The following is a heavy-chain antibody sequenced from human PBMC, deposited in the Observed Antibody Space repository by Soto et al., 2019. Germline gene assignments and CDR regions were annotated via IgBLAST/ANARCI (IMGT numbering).Heavy chain of an antibody. J-gene: IGHJ4*02. V-gene: IGHV3-23*01. D-gene: IGHD4-17*01. CDR2: ISGSGGST. CDR3: EKDFFRDYFTPNFDY. CDR1: GFTFSSYA. Sequence: PGGSLRLSCAASGFTFSSYAMSWVRQAPGKGLEWVSAISGSGGSTYYADSVKGRFTISRDNSKNTLYLQMNSLRAEDTAVYYCEKDFFRDYFTPNFDYWGQGTLVTVSS.